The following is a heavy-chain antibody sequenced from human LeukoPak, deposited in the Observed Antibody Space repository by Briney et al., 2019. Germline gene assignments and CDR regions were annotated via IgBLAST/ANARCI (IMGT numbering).Heavy chain of an antibody. CDR2: IYYSGST. CDR1: GGSINSYY. Sequence: PSETLSLTCTVSGGSINSYYWSWIRQPPGKGLEWIGYIYYSGSTNYNPSLKSRVSISVDASKNQFSLRLNSVTAADTAVYYCARDSGGSGYLWFDPWGQGTLVTVSS. V-gene: IGHV4-59*01. CDR3: ARDSGGSGYLWFDP. J-gene: IGHJ5*02. D-gene: IGHD3-3*01.